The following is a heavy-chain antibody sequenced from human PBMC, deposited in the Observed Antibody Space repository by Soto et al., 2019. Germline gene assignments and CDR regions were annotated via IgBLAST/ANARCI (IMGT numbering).Heavy chain of an antibody. CDR2: IWYDGSNK. CDR3: ARDHIALDY. CDR1: GFTFSSYG. V-gene: IGHV3-33*01. Sequence: QVQLVESGGGVVQPGRSLRLSCAASGFTFSSYGMHWVRQAPGKGLEWVAVIWYDGSNKYYADSVKGRFTISRDNSKKTVYLQMISLRAEDTAVYYCARDHIALDYWGQGTQVTVSS. D-gene: IGHD6-13*01. J-gene: IGHJ4*02.